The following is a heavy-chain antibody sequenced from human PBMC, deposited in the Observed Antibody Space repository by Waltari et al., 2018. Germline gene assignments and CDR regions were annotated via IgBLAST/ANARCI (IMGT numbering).Heavy chain of an antibody. D-gene: IGHD5-18*01. CDR3: ARESSGYSYGQYYFDY. V-gene: IGHV4-38-2*02. CDR1: GYSISSGYY. J-gene: IGHJ4*02. Sequence: QVQLQESGPGLVKPSETLSLTCAVSGYSISSGYYWGWIRQPPGKGLEWIGSIYHSGSTYYNPSLKSRVTISVDTSKNQFSLKLSSVTAADTAVYYCARESSGYSYGQYYFDYWGQGTLVTVSS. CDR2: IYHSGST.